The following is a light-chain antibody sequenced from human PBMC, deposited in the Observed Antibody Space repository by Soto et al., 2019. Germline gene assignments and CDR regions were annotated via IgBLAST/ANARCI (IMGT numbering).Light chain of an antibody. J-gene: IGLJ3*02. CDR3: CSFAGGYTWV. CDR1: SSDIGSYDF. V-gene: IGLV2-11*01. Sequence: QSALTQPASVSGSPGQAITISCAGTSSDIGSYDFVSWHQQHPGKAPKLLIYDVTKRPSGVPDRFSGSKSDNTASLTISGLQAEDEADYYCCSFAGGYTWVFGGGTKLTVL. CDR2: DVT.